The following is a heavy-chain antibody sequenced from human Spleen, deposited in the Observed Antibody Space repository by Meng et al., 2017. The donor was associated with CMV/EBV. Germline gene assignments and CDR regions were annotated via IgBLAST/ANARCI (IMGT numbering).Heavy chain of an antibody. CDR1: GFTVSSNY. D-gene: IGHD2-2*01. Sequence: GGSLRLSCAASGFTVSSNYMIWVRQSPGRGLEWVSVIYSGGTTHYADSVQGRFTISRDNSKNTLYLQMNSLRAEDTAVYYCAKDLGTCSSTSCDYYYGMDVWGQGTTVTVSS. J-gene: IGHJ6*02. V-gene: IGHV3-53*01. CDR3: AKDLGTCSSTSCDYYYGMDV. CDR2: IYSGGTT.